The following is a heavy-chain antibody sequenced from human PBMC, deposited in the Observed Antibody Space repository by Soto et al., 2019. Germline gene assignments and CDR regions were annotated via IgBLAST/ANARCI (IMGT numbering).Heavy chain of an antibody. V-gene: IGHV5-10-1*01. CDR2: IDPSDSYT. Sequence: GESLNLSCNVSGYSFSSYFITWVRQMPGKGLEWMGRIDPSDSYTNYSPSFQGHVTISADKSISTAYLQWSSLEASDTAMYYCARQAIFGVIIIAFDIWGQGTMVTVSS. J-gene: IGHJ3*02. CDR3: ARQAIFGVIIIAFDI. D-gene: IGHD3-3*01. CDR1: GYSFSSYF.